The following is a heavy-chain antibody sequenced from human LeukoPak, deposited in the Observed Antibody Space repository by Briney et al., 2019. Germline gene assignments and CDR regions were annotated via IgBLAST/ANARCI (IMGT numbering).Heavy chain of an antibody. D-gene: IGHD3-22*01. Sequence: GGSLRLPCAASGFTFSSYGMHWVRQAPGKGLEWVAVISYDGSNKYYADSVKGRFTISRDNSKNTLYLQMNSLRAEDTAVYYCAKAPTDSSGYNWFDPWGQGTLVTVSS. J-gene: IGHJ5*02. V-gene: IGHV3-30*18. CDR1: GFTFSSYG. CDR3: AKAPTDSSGYNWFDP. CDR2: ISYDGSNK.